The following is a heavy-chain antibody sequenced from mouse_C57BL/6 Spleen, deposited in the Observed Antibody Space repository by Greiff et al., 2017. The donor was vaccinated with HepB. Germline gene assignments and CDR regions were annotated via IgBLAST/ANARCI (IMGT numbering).Heavy chain of an antibody. V-gene: IGHV1-64*01. CDR1: GYTFTSYW. D-gene: IGHD3-3*01. J-gene: IGHJ1*03. CDR2: IHPNSGST. CDR3: ARRGTRDWYFDV. Sequence: QVQLQQPGAELVKPGASVKLSCKASGYTFTSYWMHWVKQRPGQGLEWIGMIHPNSGSTNYTEKFKSKATLTVDKSSSTAYMQLSSLTSEDSAVYYCARRGTRDWYFDVWGTGTTVTVSS.